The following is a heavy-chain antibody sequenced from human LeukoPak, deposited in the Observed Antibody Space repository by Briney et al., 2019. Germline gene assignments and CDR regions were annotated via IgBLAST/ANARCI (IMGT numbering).Heavy chain of an antibody. CDR3: AREVGVVVAATVFDY. V-gene: IGHV3-30*04. D-gene: IGHD2-15*01. Sequence: GGSLRLSCAASGFTFSSYAMHWVRQAPGKGLERVAVISYDGSNKYYADSVKGRFTISGDNSKNTLYLQMNSLRAEDTAVYYCAREVGVVVAATVFDYWGQGTLVTVSS. J-gene: IGHJ4*02. CDR2: ISYDGSNK. CDR1: GFTFSSYA.